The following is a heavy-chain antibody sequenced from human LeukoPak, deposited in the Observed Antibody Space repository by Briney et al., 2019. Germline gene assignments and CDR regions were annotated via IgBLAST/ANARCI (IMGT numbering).Heavy chain of an antibody. CDR2: IRYDGSNK. CDR1: GFTFSSYG. V-gene: IGHV3-30*02. Sequence: PGGSLRLSCAASGFTFSSYGMHWVRQAPGKGLEWVAFIRYDGSNKYYADSVKGRFTISRDNSKNTLYLQMNSLRAEDTAVYYCAKRGYCSSTICPKGPIDYWGQGTLVTVSS. D-gene: IGHD2-2*01. CDR3: AKRGYCSSTICPKGPIDY. J-gene: IGHJ4*02.